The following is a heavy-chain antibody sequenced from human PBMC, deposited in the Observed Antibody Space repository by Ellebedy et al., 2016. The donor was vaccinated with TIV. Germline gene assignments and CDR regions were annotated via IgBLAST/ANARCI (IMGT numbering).Heavy chain of an antibody. D-gene: IGHD3-22*01. J-gene: IGHJ4*02. CDR1: GFTFSDYY. V-gene: IGHV3-23*01. Sequence: GESLKISXAASGFTFSDYYMSWVRQAPGKGLEWVSAISGSGGSTYYADSVKGRFTISRDNSKNTLYLQMNSLRAEDTAVYYCVPAYWGYDSSGLRMYDYWGQGTLVTVSS. CDR3: VPAYWGYDSSGLRMYDY. CDR2: ISGSGGST.